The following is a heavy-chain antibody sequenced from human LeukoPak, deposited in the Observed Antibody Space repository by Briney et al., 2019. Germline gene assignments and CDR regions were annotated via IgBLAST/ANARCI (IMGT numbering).Heavy chain of an antibody. CDR1: DYSISSGFF. CDR3: ARASHDYGDYSHFDY. Sequence: PSETLSLTCTVSDYSISSGFFWGWVRQSPGKGLEWIGNIYRTGSTNYHPSLKSRVTISVDTSKNQFSLKLSSVTAADTAVYYCARASHDYGDYSHFDYWGQGTLVTVSS. J-gene: IGHJ4*02. V-gene: IGHV4-38-2*02. CDR2: IYRTGST. D-gene: IGHD4-17*01.